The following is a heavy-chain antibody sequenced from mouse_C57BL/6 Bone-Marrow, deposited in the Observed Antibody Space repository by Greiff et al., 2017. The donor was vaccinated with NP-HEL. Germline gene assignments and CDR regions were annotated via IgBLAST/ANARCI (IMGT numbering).Heavy chain of an antibody. CDR1: GFNIKDDY. V-gene: IGHV14-4*01. Sequence: EVKLMESGAELVRPGASVKLSCTASGFNIKDDYMHWVKQRPEQGLEWIGWIDPENGDTEYASKFQGKATITADTSSNTAYLQLSSLTSEDTAVYYCTTLGSKWFAYWGQGTLVTVSA. CDR3: TTLGSKWFAY. J-gene: IGHJ3*01. D-gene: IGHD3-1*01. CDR2: IDPENGDT.